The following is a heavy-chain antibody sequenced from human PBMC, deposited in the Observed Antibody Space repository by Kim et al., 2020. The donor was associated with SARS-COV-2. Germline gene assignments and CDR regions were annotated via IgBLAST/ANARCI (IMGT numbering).Heavy chain of an antibody. CDR1: GNSLTSDF. CDR2: IDSSGDTT. D-gene: IGHD6-19*01. J-gene: IGHJ5*01. CDR3: ARDYGAWYGDS. V-gene: IGHV1-46*01. Sequence: ASVKVSCKVSGNSLTSDFMHWVRQAPGQGLQWMGMIDSSGDTTTYAQMFQGRFTVTWDTSTRIVYMELINLRSEDSAIYYCARDYGAWYGDSWGQGHLVT.